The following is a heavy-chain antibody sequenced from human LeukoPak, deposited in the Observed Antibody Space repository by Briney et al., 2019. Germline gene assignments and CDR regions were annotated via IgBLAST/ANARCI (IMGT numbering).Heavy chain of an antibody. CDR2: IYTSGST. CDR3: ARHSRDCYDSSGYYIFDY. V-gene: IGHV4-61*02. CDR1: GGSISSGSYY. Sequence: SETLSLTCTASGGSISSGSYYWSWIRQPAGKGLEWIGRIYTSGSTNYNPSLKSRVTISVDTSKNQFSLKLSSVTAADTAVYYCARHSRDCYDSSGYYIFDYWGQGTLVTVSS. D-gene: IGHD3-22*01. J-gene: IGHJ4*02.